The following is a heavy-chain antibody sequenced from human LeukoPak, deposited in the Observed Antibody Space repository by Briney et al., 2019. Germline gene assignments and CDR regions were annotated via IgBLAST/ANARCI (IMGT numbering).Heavy chain of an antibody. CDR3: ARVSGYHYYYYYYMDV. J-gene: IGHJ6*03. Sequence: VASVKVSCKASGGTFSSYAISWVRQAPGQGLEWMGGIIPIFGIANYAQKFQGRVTITTDESTSTAYMELSSLRSEDTAVYYCARVSGYHYYYYYYMDVWGKGTTVTVSS. D-gene: IGHD3-3*01. CDR1: GGTFSSYA. V-gene: IGHV1-69*05. CDR2: IIPIFGIA.